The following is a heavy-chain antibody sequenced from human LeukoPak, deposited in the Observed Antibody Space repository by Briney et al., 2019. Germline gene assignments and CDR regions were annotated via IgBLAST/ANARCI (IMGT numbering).Heavy chain of an antibody. V-gene: IGHV1-8*01. D-gene: IGHD5-24*01. CDR2: MNANSGNT. CDR3: ARGAGSDGRDWFDP. Sequence: GASVKVSCKAAGYSFTSNDINWVRQATGQGLEWMGWMNANSGNTGYARKFQGRVTMTRDTSISTAYMELTSLTSEDTAVYYCARGAGSDGRDWFDPWGQGTLVTVSS. J-gene: IGHJ5*02. CDR1: GYSFTSND.